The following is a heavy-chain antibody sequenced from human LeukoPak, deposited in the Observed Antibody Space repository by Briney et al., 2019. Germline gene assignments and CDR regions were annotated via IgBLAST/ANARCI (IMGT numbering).Heavy chain of an antibody. CDR1: GYTFTGYY. D-gene: IGHD3-10*01. CDR3: AREGVLWFGEFRHDAFDI. J-gene: IGHJ3*02. CDR2: INPNSGGT. V-gene: IGHV1-2*02. Sequence: GASVKVSCKASGYTFTGYYMHWVRQAPGQGLEWMGWINPNSGGTNYAQKFQGRVTMTRDTSISTAYMELSRLRSDDTAVYYCAREGVLWFGEFRHDAFDIWGQGTMVTVSS.